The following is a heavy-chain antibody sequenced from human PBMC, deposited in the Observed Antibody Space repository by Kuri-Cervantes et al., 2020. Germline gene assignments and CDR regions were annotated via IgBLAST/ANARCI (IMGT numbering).Heavy chain of an antibody. V-gene: IGHV4-34*01. D-gene: IGHD1-14*01. CDR1: GGSFSGYF. J-gene: IGHJ6*03. CDR2: INHRGST. CDR3: ARGSDARRKRYYYYYMDV. Sequence: SETLSLTCAVYGGSFSGYFWSWIRQPPGKGLEWIGEINHRGSTTYNASLKSRVTISLDTSKNQFSLKLSSVTAADTAVYYCARGSDARRKRYYYYYMDVWGKGTTVTVSS.